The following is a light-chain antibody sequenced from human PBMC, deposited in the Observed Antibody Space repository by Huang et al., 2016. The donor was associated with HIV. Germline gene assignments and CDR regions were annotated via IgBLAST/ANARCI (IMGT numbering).Light chain of an antibody. CDR1: QSISRY. CDR3: QQGYSTPT. V-gene: IGKV1-39*01. CDR2: ASS. Sequence: DIQMTQSPSSLSASVGDRVTITCRASQSISRYLNWYQHKPGKAPELLIYASSSLQSGVPSRFSGSGSGTDFSLTISGLQAEDYATYYCQQGYSTPTFGQGTKVEMK. J-gene: IGKJ1*01.